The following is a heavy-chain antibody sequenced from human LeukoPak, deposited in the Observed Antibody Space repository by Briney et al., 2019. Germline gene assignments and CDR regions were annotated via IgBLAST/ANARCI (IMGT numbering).Heavy chain of an antibody. Sequence: GSLRLSCEASGFTFRSYAMTWVRQAPGKGLQWVSAISGSGDYTYYADSVKGRFTISRDSPAHTLYLQMDSLRAEDTAVYFCANSFTGSLAHFDYWGQGSLVTVSS. J-gene: IGHJ4*02. D-gene: IGHD1-26*01. CDR1: GFTFRSYA. CDR3: ANSFTGSLAHFDY. V-gene: IGHV3-23*01. CDR2: ISGSGDYT.